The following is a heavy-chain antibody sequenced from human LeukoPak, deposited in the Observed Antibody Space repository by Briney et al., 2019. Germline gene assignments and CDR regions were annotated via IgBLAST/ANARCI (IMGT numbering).Heavy chain of an antibody. D-gene: IGHD6-13*01. Sequence: GASVKVSCKACGYTFISCYIHWVRQAPGQGLEWMGWINPNSGGTNYAQKFQGRVTMTRDTSISTAYMELSRLRSDDTAVYYCARPMIAAADYDAFDIWGQGTMVTVSS. CDR2: INPNSGGT. CDR3: ARPMIAAADYDAFDI. V-gene: IGHV1-2*02. CDR1: GYTFISCY. J-gene: IGHJ3*02.